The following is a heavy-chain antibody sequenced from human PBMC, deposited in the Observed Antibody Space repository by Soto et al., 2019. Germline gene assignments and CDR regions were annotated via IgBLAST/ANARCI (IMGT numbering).Heavy chain of an antibody. CDR1: GYTFTSYD. CDR2: ISAYNGNT. Sequence: QVQLVQSGAEVKKPGASVKVSCKASGYTFTSYDIRWVRQAPGQGLEWMGWISAYNGNTNYAQKPQERVTMTTDHTPSTAYMELRSLRTDDTAVYYFAREGGTMGAGWFDPWGQGTLVTVSS. V-gene: IGHV1-18*01. D-gene: IGHD3-10*01. J-gene: IGHJ5*02. CDR3: AREGGTMGAGWFDP.